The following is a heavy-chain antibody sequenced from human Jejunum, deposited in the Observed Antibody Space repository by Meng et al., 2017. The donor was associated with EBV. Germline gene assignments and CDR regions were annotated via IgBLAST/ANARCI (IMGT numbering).Heavy chain of an antibody. CDR3: ARDKGRTEFDY. V-gene: IGHV7-4-1*02. CDR1: GYTFTPYS. D-gene: IGHD3-10*01. Sequence: QVQLLQSGSELKKPXXSVVISCKASGYTFTPYSINWVRQAPGQGLEWMGWINPNTGNPTYAQGFTVRFVFSLDTSVSTAYLQITSLKAEDTAVYYCARDKGRTEFDYWGQGTLVTVSS. CDR2: INPNTGNP. J-gene: IGHJ4*02.